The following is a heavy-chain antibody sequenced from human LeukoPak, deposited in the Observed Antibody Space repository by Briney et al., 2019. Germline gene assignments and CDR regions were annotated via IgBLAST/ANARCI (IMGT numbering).Heavy chain of an antibody. CDR2: ISGYNDNT. D-gene: IGHD3-22*01. J-gene: IGHJ4*02. CDR1: RCTFTIDG. V-gene: IGHV1-18*01. Sequence: ASVKVSCKASRCTFTIDGISWVRQAPGQGLEWMGWISGYNDNTKYAQKLQGRVTMTTDTSMSTAYMELRSLRSDDTAVYYCARNYYDNSGYYYFDYWGQGTLVTVSS. CDR3: ARNYYDNSGYYYFDY.